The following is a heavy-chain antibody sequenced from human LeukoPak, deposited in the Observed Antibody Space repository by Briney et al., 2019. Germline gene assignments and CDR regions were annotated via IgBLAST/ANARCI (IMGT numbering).Heavy chain of an antibody. D-gene: IGHD6-25*01. CDR3: ATFAQQRFDY. Sequence: PGGSLRLSCAASGFTFSSYAMHWVRQAPGKGLEWVAVISYDGSNKYYADSVKGRFTISRDNSKNTLYLQTNSLRAEDTAVYYCATFAQQRFDYWGQGTLVTVSS. CDR2: ISYDGSNK. V-gene: IGHV3-30-3*01. CDR1: GFTFSSYA. J-gene: IGHJ4*02.